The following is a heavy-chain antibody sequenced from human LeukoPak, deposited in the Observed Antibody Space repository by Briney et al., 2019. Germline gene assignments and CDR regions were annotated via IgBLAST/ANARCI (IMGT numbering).Heavy chain of an antibody. CDR3: ARDWALYYYDQEVPQGWFDP. V-gene: IGHV4-30-4*01. J-gene: IGHJ5*02. CDR2: IYYRGST. D-gene: IGHD3-22*01. Sequence: SQTLSLTCTVSGGPISSGDYYWSWIRQPPGKGLEWIGNIYYRGSTDYNPSLKSRLTISVDTSKNQFSLKLSSVTAADTAVYYCARDWALYYYDQEVPQGWFDPWGQGTLVTVSS. CDR1: GGPISSGDYY.